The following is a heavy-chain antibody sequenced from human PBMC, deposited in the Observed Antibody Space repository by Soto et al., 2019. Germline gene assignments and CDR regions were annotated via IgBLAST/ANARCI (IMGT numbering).Heavy chain of an antibody. Sequence: TSETLSLTCTVSGGSISSYYWSWIRQPPGRGLEWIGYIYYSGSTNYNPSLKSRVTISVDTSKNQFSLKLSSVTAADTAVYYCARAPRGNYGYPSYFDYWGQGTLVTVSS. J-gene: IGHJ4*02. V-gene: IGHV4-59*01. CDR3: ARAPRGNYGYPSYFDY. D-gene: IGHD3-10*01. CDR2: IYYSGST. CDR1: GGSISSYY.